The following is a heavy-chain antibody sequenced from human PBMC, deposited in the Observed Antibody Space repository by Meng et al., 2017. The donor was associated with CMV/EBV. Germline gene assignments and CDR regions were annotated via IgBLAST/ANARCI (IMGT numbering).Heavy chain of an antibody. CDR2: IYYSGST. J-gene: IGHJ5*02. D-gene: IGHD2-2*01. V-gene: IGHV4-39*07. Sequence: GPRLVQPSETLPLPCTVSGGSISSSCYYWGWIRQPPGKGLEWIGSIYYSGSTYYNPSLKSRVTISVDTSKNQFSLKLSSVTAADTAVYYCARDRDIVVVPGDPWFDPWGQGTLVTVSS. CDR1: GGSISSSCYY. CDR3: ARDRDIVVVPGDPWFDP.